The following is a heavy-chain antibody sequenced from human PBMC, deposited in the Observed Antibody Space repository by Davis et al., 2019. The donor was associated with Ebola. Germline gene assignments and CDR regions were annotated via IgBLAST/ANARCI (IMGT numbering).Heavy chain of an antibody. CDR3: ARGGRKSVGGGFDP. CDR1: GFTFSSYG. V-gene: IGHV3-33*01. D-gene: IGHD3-16*01. Sequence: GESLKISCAASGFTFSSYGMHWVRQAPGKGLEWVALIWYDGSNTYYAGSVKGRFTISRDNSKNTLYLQMNSLRAEDTAVYYGARGGRKSVGGGFDPWGKGTMVTVSS. J-gene: IGHJ5*02. CDR2: IWYDGSNT.